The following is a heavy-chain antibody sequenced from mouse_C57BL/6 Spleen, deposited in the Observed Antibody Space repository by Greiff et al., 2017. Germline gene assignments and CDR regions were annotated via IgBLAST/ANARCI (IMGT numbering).Heavy chain of an antibody. V-gene: IGHV1-53*01. CDR2: INPSNGGT. CDR1: GYTFTSYW. J-gene: IGHJ2*01. Sequence: QVQLKQPGTELVKPGASVKLSCKASGYTFTSYWMHWVKQRPGQGLEWIGNINPSNGGTNYNEKFKSKATLTVDKSSSTAYMQLSSLTSEDSAVYYCARWDYDYYYFDYWGQGTTLTVSS. CDR3: ARWDYDYYYFDY. D-gene: IGHD2-4*01.